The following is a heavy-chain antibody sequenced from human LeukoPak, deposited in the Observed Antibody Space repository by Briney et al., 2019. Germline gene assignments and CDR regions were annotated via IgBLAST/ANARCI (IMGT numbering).Heavy chain of an antibody. CDR1: GGSISSYY. J-gene: IGHJ4*02. Sequence: PSETLSLTCTVSGGSISSYYWSWIRQPPGKGLEWIGYIYYSGSTNYNPSLKSRATISVDTSKNQFSLKLSSVTAADTAVYYCARARNTLYYFDYWGQGTLVTVSS. D-gene: IGHD2-15*01. V-gene: IGHV4-59*01. CDR3: ARARNTLYYFDY. CDR2: IYYSGST.